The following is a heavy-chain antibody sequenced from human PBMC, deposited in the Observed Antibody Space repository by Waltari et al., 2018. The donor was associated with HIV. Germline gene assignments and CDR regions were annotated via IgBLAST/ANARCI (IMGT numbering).Heavy chain of an antibody. V-gene: IGHV4-34*01. J-gene: IGHJ4*02. CDR2: INHSGST. Sequence: QVQLQQWGAGLLKPSETLSLTCAVYGGSFSGYYWSWIRQPPGKGLEWIGEINHSGSTNYNPCLKSRVTRSVDTSKSQCAVELSSVTAADTAVYYCARGRLGGNRGYYYGYCGQGTLVTVSS. D-gene: IGHD3-22*01. CDR1: GGSFSGYY. CDR3: ARGRLGGNRGYYYGY.